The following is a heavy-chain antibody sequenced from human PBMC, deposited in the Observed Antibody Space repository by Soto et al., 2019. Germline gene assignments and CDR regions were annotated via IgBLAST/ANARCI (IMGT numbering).Heavy chain of an antibody. V-gene: IGHV3-72*01. D-gene: IGHD1-26*01. J-gene: IGHJ4*02. CDR2: SRNKANRYTT. Sequence: GGSLRLSCAASGFTLSDHRMDWARQAPGKGLEWVARSRNKANRYTTEYAASVKGRFTISRDDSKNSLYLQMNSLETEDTAVYYCSRDIGRYSFDYWGQGTLVTVSS. CDR3: SRDIGRYSFDY. CDR1: GFTLSDHR.